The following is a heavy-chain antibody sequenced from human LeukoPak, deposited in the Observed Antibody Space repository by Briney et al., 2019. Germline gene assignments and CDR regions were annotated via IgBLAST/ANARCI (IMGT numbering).Heavy chain of an antibody. CDR1: GYTFTGYY. Sequence: ASVKVSRKASGYTFTGYYMHWVRQAPGQGLEWMGRINPNIGGTNYAQKFQGRVTMTRDTSISTAYMELSRLRSDDTAVYYCARGYYGSGSYHDAFDIWGQGTMVTVSS. V-gene: IGHV1-2*06. CDR2: INPNIGGT. D-gene: IGHD3-10*01. CDR3: ARGYYGSGSYHDAFDI. J-gene: IGHJ3*02.